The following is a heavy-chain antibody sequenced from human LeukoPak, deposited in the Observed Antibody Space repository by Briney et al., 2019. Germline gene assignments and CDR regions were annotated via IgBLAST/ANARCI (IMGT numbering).Heavy chain of an antibody. CDR3: AKDAQRGFDYSNSLEH. CDR1: GFTFSHYG. CDR2: IWSDATNQ. D-gene: IGHD4-11*01. V-gene: IGHV3-33*06. Sequence: GRSLRLSCEASGFTFSHYGMHWVRQAPGKGLEWVAVIWSDATNQYYADSVKGRFTISRDNFKNTVSLQMNSLRAEDTAVYYGAKDAQRGFDYSNSLEHWGQGSLVTVSS. J-gene: IGHJ4*02.